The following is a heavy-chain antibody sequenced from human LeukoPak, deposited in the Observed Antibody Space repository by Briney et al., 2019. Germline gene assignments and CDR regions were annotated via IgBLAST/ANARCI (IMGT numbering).Heavy chain of an antibody. J-gene: IGHJ6*03. CDR1: EFSVGSNY. Sequence: GGSLRLSCAASEFSVGSNYMTWVRQAPGKGLEWVSYISSSGSTIYYADSVKGRFTISRDNAKNSLYLQMNSLRAEDTAVYYCARTQYGYYYYYMDVWGKGTTVTISS. V-gene: IGHV3-48*03. CDR2: ISSSGSTI. CDR3: ARTQYGYYYYYMDV. D-gene: IGHD2-2*01.